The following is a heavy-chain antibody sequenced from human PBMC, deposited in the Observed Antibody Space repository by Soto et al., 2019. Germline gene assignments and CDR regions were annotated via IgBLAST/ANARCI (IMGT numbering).Heavy chain of an antibody. Sequence: EVQLVESGGGLVKPGGSLRLSCAASGFTFSSYSMNWVRQAPGKGLEWVSSISSSSSYIYYADSVKARFTISRDNAKNSLYLQMNSLRAEDTAVYYCARGTNYHYYYYYGMDVWGQGTTVTVSS. V-gene: IGHV3-21*01. D-gene: IGHD1-1*01. CDR3: ARGTNYHYYYYYGMDV. J-gene: IGHJ6*02. CDR2: ISSSSSYI. CDR1: GFTFSSYS.